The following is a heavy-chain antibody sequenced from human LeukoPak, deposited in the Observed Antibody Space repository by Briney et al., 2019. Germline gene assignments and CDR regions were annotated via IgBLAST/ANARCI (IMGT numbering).Heavy chain of an antibody. Sequence: ASVKVSCKASGYTFTGYYMHWVRQAPGQGLEWMGWINPNSGGTNYAQKFRGRVTMTRDTSISTAYMELSRLRSDDTAVYYCARHRDTVFPFDPWGQGTLVTVSS. V-gene: IGHV1-2*02. CDR3: ARHRDTVFPFDP. CDR1: GYTFTGYY. D-gene: IGHD3-3*01. CDR2: INPNSGGT. J-gene: IGHJ5*02.